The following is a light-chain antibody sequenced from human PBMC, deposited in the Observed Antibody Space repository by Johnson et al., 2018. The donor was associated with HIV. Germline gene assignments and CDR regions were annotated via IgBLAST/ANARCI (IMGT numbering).Light chain of an antibody. CDR2: ENN. Sequence: QSVLTQPPSMSAAPGQKVTISCSGSSSNIGNNYVSWYQQLPGTAPKLLIYENNKRPSGIPDRFSGSKSGTSATLGITGLQTGDEADYYCGAWDNSLSGTSYVFGTGTKVTVL. CDR3: GAWDNSLSGTSYV. J-gene: IGLJ1*01. V-gene: IGLV1-51*02. CDR1: SSNIGNNY.